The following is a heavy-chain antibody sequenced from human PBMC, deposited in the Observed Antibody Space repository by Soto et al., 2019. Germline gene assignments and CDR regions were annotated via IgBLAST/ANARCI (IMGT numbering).Heavy chain of an antibody. Sequence: GGSLRLSCAASGFALTRYSMNWVRQGPGKALEWVSSISSTKNDIYYGGCMMGRFNISRDNAKNSLYLEMNSLRAEDTAVYYCARESEGLTSNFDYWGQGTLVTVSS. V-gene: IGHV3-21*06. CDR2: ISSTKNDI. CDR1: GFALTRYS. CDR3: ARESEGLTSNFDY. J-gene: IGHJ4*02.